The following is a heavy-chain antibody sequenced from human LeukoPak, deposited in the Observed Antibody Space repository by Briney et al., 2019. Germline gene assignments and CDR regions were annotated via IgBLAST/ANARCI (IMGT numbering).Heavy chain of an antibody. D-gene: IGHD2-8*01. Sequence: KPGGSLRLSCAASGFTFSSYSMNWVRQAPGKGLEWVSSISSTSIYKYYADSVKGRFTISRDNAKDSLSLQMNSLRAEDTAIYHCARDPRIYCTNGICRDDYFDNWGQGTLVTVSS. CDR1: GFTFSSYS. CDR3: ARDPRIYCTNGICRDDYFDN. CDR2: ISSTSIYK. V-gene: IGHV3-21*01. J-gene: IGHJ4*02.